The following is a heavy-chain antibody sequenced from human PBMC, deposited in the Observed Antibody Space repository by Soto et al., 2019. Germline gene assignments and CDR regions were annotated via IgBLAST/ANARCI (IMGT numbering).Heavy chain of an antibody. CDR3: ARVLRFLEWLSDPHHYGMAV. CDR1: GYTFTSYG. CDR2: ISAYNGNT. V-gene: IGHV1-18*01. D-gene: IGHD3-3*01. Sequence: ASVKVSCKASGYTFTSYGISWVRQAPGQGLEWMGWISAYNGNTNYAQKLQGRVTMTTDTSTSTAYMELRSLRSDDTAVYYCARVLRFLEWLSDPHHYGMAVWGQGTTVTVSS. J-gene: IGHJ6*02.